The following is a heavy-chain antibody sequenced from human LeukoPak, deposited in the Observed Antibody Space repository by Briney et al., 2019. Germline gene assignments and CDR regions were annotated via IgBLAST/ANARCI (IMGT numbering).Heavy chain of an antibody. J-gene: IGHJ3*02. CDR2: ISSSSSYI. D-gene: IGHD1-26*01. Sequence: GGSLRLSCAASGFTFSSYSMNWVRQAPGKGLEWVSSISSSSSYIYYADSVKGRFTISRDNAKNSLYLQMNSLRAEDTAVYYCARALPSPLYSGSYADAFDIGGQGTMVTVSS. V-gene: IGHV3-21*01. CDR1: GFTFSSYS. CDR3: ARALPSPLYSGSYADAFDI.